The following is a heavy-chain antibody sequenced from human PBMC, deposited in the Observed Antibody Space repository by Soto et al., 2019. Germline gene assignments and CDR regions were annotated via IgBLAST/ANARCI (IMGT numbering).Heavy chain of an antibody. CDR2: IYYSGST. D-gene: IGHD3-9*01. V-gene: IGHV4-30-4*08. CDR3: ARADRDYDILTGYIVRDY. Sequence: SETLSLTCTVSGGSISSRGYYWSWIRQPPGKGLEWIGYIYYSGSTYYNPSLKSRVTISVDTSKNQFSLKLSSVTAADTAVYYCARADRDYDILTGYIVRDYWGQGTLVTVSS. CDR1: GGSISSRGYY. J-gene: IGHJ4*02.